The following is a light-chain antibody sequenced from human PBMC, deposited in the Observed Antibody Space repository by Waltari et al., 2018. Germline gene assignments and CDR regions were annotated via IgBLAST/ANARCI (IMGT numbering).Light chain of an antibody. CDR1: QSVSSN. CDR2: GAS. J-gene: IGKJ1*01. V-gene: IGKV3-15*01. CDR3: QQYNNWPPVT. Sequence: ELVMTQSPATLSVSPGERATLYCRASQSVSSNLAWYQQKPGQAPRLLIYGASTRATGIPARFSGSGSGTEFTLTISSMQSEDFAVYYCQQYNNWPPVTFGQGTKVEIK.